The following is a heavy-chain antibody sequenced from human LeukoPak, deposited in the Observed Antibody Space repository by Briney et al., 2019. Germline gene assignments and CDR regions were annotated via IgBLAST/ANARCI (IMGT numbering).Heavy chain of an antibody. J-gene: IGHJ4*02. D-gene: IGHD3-3*01. CDR3: ASPIKYYDSWSGFPPFDY. CDR2: IIPVFGTA. V-gene: IGHV1-69*13. CDR1: GATFTTYA. Sequence: SVKVSCKASGATFTTYAIIWVRQAPGQGLEWMGGIIPVFGTANYAQKFQGRVTITADASTSTAYMELSSLRSEDTAVYYCASPIKYYDSWSGFPPFDYWGQGTLVTVPS.